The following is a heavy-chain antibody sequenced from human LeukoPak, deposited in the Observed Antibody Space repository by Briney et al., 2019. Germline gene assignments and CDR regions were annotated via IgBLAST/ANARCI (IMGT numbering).Heavy chain of an antibody. CDR1: GYSISSDYY. CDR2: IYHSGST. J-gene: IGHJ1*01. CDR3: ARDRIGAHGPGYFQY. D-gene: IGHD3-10*01. V-gene: IGHV4-38-2*02. Sequence: SETLSLTCAVSGYSISSDYYWGWIRQPPGKGLEWIGSIYHSGSTYHNPSLKSRVTISVDTSKNQFSLKLSSVTVADTAVYFCARDRIGAHGPGYFQYWGQGTLVTVSS.